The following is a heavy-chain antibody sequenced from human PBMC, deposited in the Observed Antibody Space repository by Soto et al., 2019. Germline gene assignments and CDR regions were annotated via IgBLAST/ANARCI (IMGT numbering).Heavy chain of an antibody. D-gene: IGHD6-19*01. CDR3: ARDRGVAPPVAGNTHYYYYMDV. J-gene: IGHJ6*03. Sequence: QEQLVQSGAEVKKPGASVTVSCKASGYSFTNYGITWVRQAPGQGLEWMGWISAFNGNTHYAQKLQGRVTMTTDASTSTAYMELRSRRSDDTAVYYCARDRGVAPPVAGNTHYYYYMDVWGKGTTVIVSS. V-gene: IGHV1-18*01. CDR2: ISAFNGNT. CDR1: GYSFTNYG.